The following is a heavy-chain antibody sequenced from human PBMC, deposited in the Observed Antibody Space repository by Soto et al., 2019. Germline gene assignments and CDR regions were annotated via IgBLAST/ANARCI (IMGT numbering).Heavy chain of an antibody. CDR1: GYSFTSYW. CDR3: ARHLINYYGSGSYYFDY. D-gene: IGHD3-10*01. V-gene: IGHV5-51*01. J-gene: IGHJ4*02. Sequence: GESLKISCKGSGYSFTSYWIGWVRQMPGKGLEWMGIIYPGDSDTRYSPSFQGQVTISADKSISTAYLQWSSLKASDAAMYYCARHLINYYGSGSYYFDYWGQGTLVTVSS. CDR2: IYPGDSDT.